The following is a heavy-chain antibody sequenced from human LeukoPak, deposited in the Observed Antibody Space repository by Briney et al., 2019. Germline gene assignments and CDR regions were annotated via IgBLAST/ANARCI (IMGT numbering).Heavy chain of an antibody. V-gene: IGHV4-59*01. CDR3: ARAREAATIDS. Sequence: SETLSLTCTVSGGSISSYYWSWIRQPPGKGLEWIGYIYYSGSTNYNPSLKSRVTISVDTSKNQFSLKLSSVTAADTAVYYCARAREAATIDSWGQGTRVTVSS. J-gene: IGHJ4*02. CDR2: IYYSGST. CDR1: GGSISSYY. D-gene: IGHD6-25*01.